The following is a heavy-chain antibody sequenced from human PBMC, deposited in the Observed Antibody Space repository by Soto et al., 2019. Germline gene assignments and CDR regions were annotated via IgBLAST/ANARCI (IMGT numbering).Heavy chain of an antibody. CDR1: GFTFSTYA. V-gene: IGHV3-23*01. Sequence: EVQLLESGGGLVQPGGSLRLSCAASGFTFSTYAMSWVRQVPRKGLEWVSAISGNGGDYTYYADSVKGRFTISRDNSKNTLYLQMNSLRAEDTAVYYCVPLCRYCSTTTPSWGQGTLVTVSS. CDR3: VPLCRYCSTTTPS. D-gene: IGHD2-2*01. J-gene: IGHJ4*02. CDR2: ISGNGGDYT.